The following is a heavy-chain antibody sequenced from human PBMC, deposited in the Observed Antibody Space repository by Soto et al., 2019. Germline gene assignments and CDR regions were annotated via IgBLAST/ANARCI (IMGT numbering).Heavy chain of an antibody. CDR2: IIPIPGTA. CDR1: GGTFGSYA. J-gene: IGHJ6*02. Sequence: QVQLVQSGAEVKKPGSSVKVSCKASGGTFGSYAISWVRQAPGQGLEWMGGIIPIPGTAHYAQKFQGRVTMGADESRGAAEMGLSSLRSADTAVYYCARSQGSSTSLEIYYYYYSGMDVWGQGTTVTVSS. V-gene: IGHV1-69*01. D-gene: IGHD2-2*01. CDR3: ARSQGSSTSLEIYYYYYSGMDV.